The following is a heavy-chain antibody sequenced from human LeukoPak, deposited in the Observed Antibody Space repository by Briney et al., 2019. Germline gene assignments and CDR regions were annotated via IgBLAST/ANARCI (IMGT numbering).Heavy chain of an antibody. V-gene: IGHV1-69*13. CDR2: IIPIFGTA. CDR1: GGTFSSYA. CDR3: ASSQATTVVTPGYYFDY. D-gene: IGHD4-23*01. J-gene: IGHJ4*02. Sequence: ASVKVSCKASGGTFSSYAISWVRQAPGQGLEWMGGIIPIFGTANYAQKFQGRVTITADESTSTAYMELSSLRSEDTAVYYCASSQATTVVTPGYYFDYWGQGTLVTVSS.